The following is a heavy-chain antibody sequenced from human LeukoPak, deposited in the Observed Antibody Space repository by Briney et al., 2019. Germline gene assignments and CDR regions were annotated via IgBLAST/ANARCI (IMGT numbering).Heavy chain of an antibody. V-gene: IGHV1-18*04. CDR1: GYTFTSYG. J-gene: IGHJ4*02. CDR2: ISAYNGNT. Sequence: ASVKVSCKASGYTFTSYGISWVRQAPGQGLEWMGWISAYNGNTNYVQKLQGRVTMTTDTSTSTAYMELRSLRSDDTAVYYCARDHPGSSGWYYFDYWGQGTLVTVSS. CDR3: ARDHPGSSGWYYFDY. D-gene: IGHD6-19*01.